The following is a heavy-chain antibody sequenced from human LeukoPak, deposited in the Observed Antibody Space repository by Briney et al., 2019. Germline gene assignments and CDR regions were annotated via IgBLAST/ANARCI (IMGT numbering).Heavy chain of an antibody. D-gene: IGHD2/OR15-2a*01. CDR1: GFTFSSSA. CDR3: ARGPTRANSTDY. CDR2: ISNNGGYT. Sequence: PGGSLRLSCAASGFTFSSSAMSWVRQAPGKGLEWVSAISNNGGYTYYADSVQGRFTISRDNSKSTTYLQMNSLRAEDTAVYYCARGPTRANSTDYWGQGALVTVSS. J-gene: IGHJ4*02. V-gene: IGHV3-23*01.